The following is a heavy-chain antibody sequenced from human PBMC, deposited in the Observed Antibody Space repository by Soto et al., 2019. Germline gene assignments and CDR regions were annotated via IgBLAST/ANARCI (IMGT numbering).Heavy chain of an antibody. D-gene: IGHD6-19*01. Sequence: ASVKVSCKASGGTFSSYAISWVRQAPGQGLEWMGGIIPIFGTANYAQKFQGRVTITADESTSTAYMELSSLRSEDTAVYYCARDGIGVVAGTGHYYFDYWGQGTLVTVSS. J-gene: IGHJ4*02. CDR1: GGTFSSYA. V-gene: IGHV1-69*13. CDR3: ARDGIGVVAGTGHYYFDY. CDR2: IIPIFGTA.